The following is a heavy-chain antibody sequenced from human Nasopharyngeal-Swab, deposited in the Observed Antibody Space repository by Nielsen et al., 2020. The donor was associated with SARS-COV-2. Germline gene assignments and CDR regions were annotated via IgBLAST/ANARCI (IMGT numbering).Heavy chain of an antibody. J-gene: IGHJ4*02. CDR2: IYYSGST. CDR1: GCSISSYY. D-gene: IGHD3-10*01. V-gene: IGHV4-59*13. CDR3: ARGHYGSGSYRDY. Sequence: SETLSLTCTVSGCSISSYYWSWIRQPPGKGLEWIGYIYYSGSTNYNPSLKSRVTISVDTSKNQFSLKLSSVTAADTAVYYCARGHYGSGSYRDYWGQGTLVTVSS.